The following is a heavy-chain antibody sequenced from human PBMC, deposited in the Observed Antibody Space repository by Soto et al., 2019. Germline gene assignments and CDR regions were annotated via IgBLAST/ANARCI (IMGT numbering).Heavy chain of an antibody. CDR3: AKDSEGQWWADY. Sequence: EVQLLESGGGLVQPGGSLRLSCAASGFTFSSYAMSWVRQAPGKGLEWVSGISGSGGSTYYADSVKGRFTISRDNSKNTLSLQMNSLRDEDTAVYYCAKDSEGQWWADYWGQGTLVTVSS. CDR2: ISGSGGST. D-gene: IGHD2-15*01. V-gene: IGHV3-23*01. J-gene: IGHJ4*02. CDR1: GFTFSSYA.